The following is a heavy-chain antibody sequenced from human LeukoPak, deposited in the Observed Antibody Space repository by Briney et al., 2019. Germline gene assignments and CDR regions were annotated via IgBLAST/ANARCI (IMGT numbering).Heavy chain of an antibody. CDR3: AKVSRGIVAAMDV. V-gene: IGHV3-23*01. D-gene: IGHD6-25*01. CDR2: ISGSGGAT. J-gene: IGHJ6*03. Sequence: GGSLRLSCAASGFTFSSFAMSWVRQAPGKGLEWVSAISGSGGATYYADSVKGRFTISRDNSKNTLYLQMNSLRAEDTAVYYCAKVSRGIVAAMDVWGKGTTFTVSS. CDR1: GFTFSSFA.